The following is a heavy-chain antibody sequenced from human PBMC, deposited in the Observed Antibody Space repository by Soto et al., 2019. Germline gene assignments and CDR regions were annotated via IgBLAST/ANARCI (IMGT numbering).Heavy chain of an antibody. Sequence: EVQLLESGGGLVQPGGSLRLSCAASGFTFSSYAMSWVRQAPGKGLEWVSAISGSGGSTYYADSVKGRFTISRDNSKNSLYLQMNSLRDEDTAVYYCARGGVTTRGRGDYYGMDVWGQGTTVTVSS. CDR3: ARGGVTTRGRGDYYGMDV. J-gene: IGHJ6*02. V-gene: IGHV3-23*01. CDR2: ISGSGGST. D-gene: IGHD4-17*01. CDR1: GFTFSSYA.